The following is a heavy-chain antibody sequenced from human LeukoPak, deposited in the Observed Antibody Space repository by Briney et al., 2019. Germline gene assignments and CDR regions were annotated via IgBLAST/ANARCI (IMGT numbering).Heavy chain of an antibody. V-gene: IGHV3-7*01. CDR2: IKQDGSEK. CDR1: GFPFSDFW. J-gene: IGHJ4*02. CDR3: SARLDY. Sequence: GGSLRLSCAASGFPFSDFWMEWVRQAPGKGMEWVANIKQDGSEKYYADSVKGRFTISRDNTKNSLYLQMNSLRAEDTAVYYCSARLDYWGQGALVTVSS.